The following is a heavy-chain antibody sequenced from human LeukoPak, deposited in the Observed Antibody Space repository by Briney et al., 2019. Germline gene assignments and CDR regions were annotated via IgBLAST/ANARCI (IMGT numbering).Heavy chain of an antibody. D-gene: IGHD3-3*01. Sequence: ASVKVSCKTSGYTFTSYSISWVRQAPGQGLEWMGWISPYNGNTNYVQKFQGRLTMTTDTSTTTAYMELKSLRPDDTAVYYCARDRLRFLEGDWGQGTLVVVSS. CDR1: GYTFTSYS. CDR3: ARDRLRFLEGD. V-gene: IGHV1-18*01. CDR2: ISPYNGNT. J-gene: IGHJ4*02.